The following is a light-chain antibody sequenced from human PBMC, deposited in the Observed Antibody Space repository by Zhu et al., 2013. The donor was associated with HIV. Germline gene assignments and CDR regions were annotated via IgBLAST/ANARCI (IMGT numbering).Light chain of an antibody. V-gene: IGKV1D-13*01. Sequence: AIQLTQSPSSLSSSVGDRVTITCRASQGINSALAWYQQKPGDAPQLLIYDASSLESGVPSRFSGSGSGTDFTLTISGLQPEDFATYYCHHVNDNPAFGPGTTVDFK. CDR3: HHVNDNPA. CDR1: QGINSA. CDR2: DAS. J-gene: IGKJ3*01.